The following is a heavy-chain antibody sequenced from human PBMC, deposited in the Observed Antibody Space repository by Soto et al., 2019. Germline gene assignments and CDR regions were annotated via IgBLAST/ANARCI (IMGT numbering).Heavy chain of an antibody. J-gene: IGHJ4*02. CDR3: ARDQGEQQLEGYFDY. CDR1: GFTFSSYA. CDR2: ISYDGSNK. D-gene: IGHD6-13*01. V-gene: IGHV3-30-3*01. Sequence: QVQLVESGGGVVQPGRSLRLSCAASGFTFSSYAMHWVRQAPGKGLEWVAVISYDGSNKYYADSVKGRFTISRDNSKNTLYLQMTSLRAEDTAVYYCARDQGEQQLEGYFDYWGQGTLVTVSS.